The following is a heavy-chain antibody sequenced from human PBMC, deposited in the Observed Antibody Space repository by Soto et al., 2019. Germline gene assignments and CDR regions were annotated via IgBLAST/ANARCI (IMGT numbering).Heavy chain of an antibody. CDR2: IKEDGSEI. V-gene: IGHV3-7*01. Sequence: PGGALPVSCAVSGFNVRIYWMSWVRQAPWKGLEWVASIKEDGSEIYYLQSVRGRFAISRDSAGNALQLAMNYLSAEDTATYFCARDIGFDYVNWGQGTLVTVSS. CDR1: GFNVRIYW. J-gene: IGHJ4*02. D-gene: IGHD3-16*01. CDR3: ARDIGFDYVN.